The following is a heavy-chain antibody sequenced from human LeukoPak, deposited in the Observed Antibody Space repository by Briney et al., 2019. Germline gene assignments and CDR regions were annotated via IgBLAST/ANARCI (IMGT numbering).Heavy chain of an antibody. CDR3: ARVRPGHYFDY. V-gene: IGHV3-7*01. Sequence: PGGSLRLSCTASGFTFSIYWMSWVRQAPGKGLEWVACIKEDGSEEHYVDSVKGRFTISRDNARNSVHVQMNSLRAEDTAVYFCARVRPGHYFDYWGQGALVTVSS. J-gene: IGHJ4*02. CDR2: IKEDGSEE. CDR1: GFTFSIYW. D-gene: IGHD6-6*01.